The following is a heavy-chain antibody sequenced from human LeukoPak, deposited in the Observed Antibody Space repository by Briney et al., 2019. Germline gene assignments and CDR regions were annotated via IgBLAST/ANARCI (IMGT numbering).Heavy chain of an antibody. CDR3: ARDKRGSPFDY. J-gene: IGHJ4*02. V-gene: IGHV4-38-2*02. CDR2: IYHSGST. D-gene: IGHD3-16*01. Sequence: SETLSLTCTVSGYSISSGYYWGWIRQPPGKGPEWTGRIYHSGSTYYNPSLKSRVTISVDTSKNQFSLKLSSVTAADTAVYYCARDKRGSPFDYWGQGTLVTVSS. CDR1: GYSISSGYY.